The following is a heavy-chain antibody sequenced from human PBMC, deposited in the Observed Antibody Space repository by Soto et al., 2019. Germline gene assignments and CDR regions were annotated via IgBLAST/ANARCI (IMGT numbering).Heavy chain of an antibody. Sequence: VSLRLSYASSGCTSSSYAMHWVRQAPGKGLVWVSRINSDGSSTSYADSVKGRFTISRDNAKNTLYLQMNSLRAEDTAVYYCARDADYYYGMDVWGQGTTVTVSS. CDR2: INSDGSST. CDR1: GCTSSSYA. J-gene: IGHJ6*02. CDR3: ARDADYYYGMDV. V-gene: IGHV3-74*01.